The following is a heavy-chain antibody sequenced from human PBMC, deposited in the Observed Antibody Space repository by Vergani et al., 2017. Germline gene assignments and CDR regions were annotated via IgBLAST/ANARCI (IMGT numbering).Heavy chain of an antibody. Sequence: VQLVESGGGVVQPGRSLRLSCAASGFTFSNAWMSWVRQAPGKGLEWVGRIKSKTDGGTTDYAAPVKGRFTISRDDSKNTLYLQMNSLKTEDTAVYYCTTRWDDFWSGYWDIDYWGQGTLVTVSS. D-gene: IGHD3-3*01. CDR1: GFTFSNAW. V-gene: IGHV3-15*01. J-gene: IGHJ4*02. CDR3: TTRWDDFWSGYWDIDY. CDR2: IKSKTDGGTT.